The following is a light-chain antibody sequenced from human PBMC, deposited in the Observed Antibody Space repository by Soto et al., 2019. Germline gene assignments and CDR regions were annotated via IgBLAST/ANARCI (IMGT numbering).Light chain of an antibody. CDR1: SSDIGGYNY. CDR2: EVS. V-gene: IGLV2-14*01. J-gene: IGLJ1*01. Sequence: QSALTQPAYVSGSPGQSITISCTGTSSDIGGYNYVSWYQQHPGKAPKLMIYEVSNRPSGVSNRFSGSKSGNTASLTISGLQAEDEADYYCTSYTNTGTLFVFGTGTNVTVL. CDR3: TSYTNTGTLFV.